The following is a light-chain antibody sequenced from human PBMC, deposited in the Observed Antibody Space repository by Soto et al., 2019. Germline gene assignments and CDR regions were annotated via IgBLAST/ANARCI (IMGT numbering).Light chain of an antibody. CDR3: QQYYSTLWT. CDR1: QSVLYSSNNKNY. J-gene: IGKJ1*01. CDR2: WAS. Sequence: DIVMTQSPDSLAVSLGERATINCKSSQSVLYSSNNKNYLAWYQQKPGQPPKLLIYWASNRESGVTDRFSGSGSGTDFTLTISSLQAEDVAVYYCQQYYSTLWTFGQGTKVDIK. V-gene: IGKV4-1*01.